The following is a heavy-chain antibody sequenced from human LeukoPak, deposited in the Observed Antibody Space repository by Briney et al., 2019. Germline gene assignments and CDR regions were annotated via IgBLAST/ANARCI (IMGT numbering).Heavy chain of an antibody. Sequence: SVKVSCKASGGTFSSHAISWVRQAPGQGLEWMGGIIPIFGTANYAQKFQGRVTITADESTSTAYMELSSLRSEDTAVYYCARGTYYYDSSGYYYYYYGMDVWGQGTTVIVSS. V-gene: IGHV1-69*13. CDR3: ARGTYYYDSSGYYYYYYGMDV. J-gene: IGHJ6*02. D-gene: IGHD3-22*01. CDR2: IIPIFGTA. CDR1: GGTFSSHA.